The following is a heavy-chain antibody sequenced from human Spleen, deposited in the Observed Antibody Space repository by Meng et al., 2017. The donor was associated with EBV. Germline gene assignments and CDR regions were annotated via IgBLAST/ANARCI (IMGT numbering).Heavy chain of an antibody. D-gene: IGHD1-26*01. CDR2: IFHSGNT. CDR1: GGSFSGYY. J-gene: IGHJ4*02. CDR3: ARDVYSGRYYAYGH. V-gene: IGHV4-34*12. Sequence: QVQLQQWGAGLLKPSETLSLTCAVYGGSFSGYYWSWIRQPPGKGLEWIGEIFHSGNTNYNPSLKSRVTISVDTSKNQFSLNLTSVTAADTAVYYCARDVYSGRYYAYGHWGQGTLVTVSS.